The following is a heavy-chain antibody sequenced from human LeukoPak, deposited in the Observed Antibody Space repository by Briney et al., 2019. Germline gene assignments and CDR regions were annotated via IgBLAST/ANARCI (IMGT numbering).Heavy chain of an antibody. Sequence: SETLSLTCTVSGGSISSYYWSWIRQPAGKGLEWIGRIYTSGSTNYNPSLKSRVTISVDTSKNQFSLKLSSVTAADTAVYYCARLAVQWELRDNWFDPWGQGTLVTVSS. CDR1: GGSISSYY. V-gene: IGHV4-4*07. CDR2: IYTSGST. D-gene: IGHD1-26*01. CDR3: ARLAVQWELRDNWFDP. J-gene: IGHJ5*02.